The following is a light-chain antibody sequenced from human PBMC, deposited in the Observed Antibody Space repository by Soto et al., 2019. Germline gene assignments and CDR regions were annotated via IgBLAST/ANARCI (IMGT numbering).Light chain of an antibody. CDR3: QQYNNWLLT. CDR1: QSVSSIY. Sequence: EIVLTQSPGTLSLSPGERATLSCRASQSVSSIYFAWYQQKRGQAPRLLIYGASTRATGIPARFSGSGSGTEFTLTISSLQSEDFAVYYCQQYNNWLLTFGGGTKVDI. J-gene: IGKJ4*01. V-gene: IGKV3-15*01. CDR2: GAS.